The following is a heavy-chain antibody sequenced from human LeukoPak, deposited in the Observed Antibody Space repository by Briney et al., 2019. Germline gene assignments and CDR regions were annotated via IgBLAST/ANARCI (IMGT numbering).Heavy chain of an antibody. V-gene: IGHV4-59*01. CDR1: GGSISNYY. J-gene: IGHJ4*02. Sequence: SETLSLTCTVSGGSISNYYWSWIRQPPGKGLEWIGYIYYSGTTNYNPSLKSRVTISVDTSKNQFSLKLSSVAAADTAVYYCARGVYIAAAQYGYWGQGTLVTVSS. D-gene: IGHD6-13*01. CDR2: IYYSGTT. CDR3: ARGVYIAAAQYGY.